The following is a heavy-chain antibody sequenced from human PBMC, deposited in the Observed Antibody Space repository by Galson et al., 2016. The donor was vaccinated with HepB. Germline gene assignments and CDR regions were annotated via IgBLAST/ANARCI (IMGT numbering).Heavy chain of an antibody. CDR3: AKATSGSAYGSRYFQH. J-gene: IGHJ1*01. CDR1: GFTFADYA. CDR2: LSWNSGRI. V-gene: IGHV3-9*01. D-gene: IGHD3-10*01. Sequence: SLRLSCAASGFTFADYAIHWVRRAPGKGLEWVSGLSWNSGRIAYADSVKGRFTISRDSAKHSLYLQMNSLRAEDTAFCYCAKATSGSAYGSRYFQHWGQGTLVIVSS.